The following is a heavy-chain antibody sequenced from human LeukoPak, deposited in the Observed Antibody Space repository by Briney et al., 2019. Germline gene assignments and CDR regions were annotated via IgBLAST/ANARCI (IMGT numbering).Heavy chain of an antibody. J-gene: IGHJ5*02. D-gene: IGHD6-13*01. CDR1: GFTFSSYT. Sequence: GGSLRLSCAASGFTFSSYTMSWVRQAPGKGLEWVSYITTRSSYIYYADSVKGRFTISRDDAKSSLYLQMNSLRAEDTAVYYCARDPTAAGSVWLDPWGQGILVTVSS. V-gene: IGHV3-21*01. CDR3: ARDPTAAGSVWLDP. CDR2: ITTRSSYI.